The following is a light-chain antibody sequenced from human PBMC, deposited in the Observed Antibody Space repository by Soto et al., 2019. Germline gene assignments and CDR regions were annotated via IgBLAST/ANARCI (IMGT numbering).Light chain of an antibody. V-gene: IGKV1-5*03. CDR1: QSISSW. Sequence: DIQMTQSPSTLSASVGYRVTITCRASQSISSWLAWYQQQPGKAPKLLMYKASSLESGVPSRFSGSGSGTEFTLTISSLQPDDFATYYCQQYNSYSWTFGQGTKVDI. CDR2: KAS. CDR3: QQYNSYSWT. J-gene: IGKJ1*01.